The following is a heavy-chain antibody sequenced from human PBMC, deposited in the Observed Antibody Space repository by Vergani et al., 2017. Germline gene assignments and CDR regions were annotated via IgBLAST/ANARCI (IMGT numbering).Heavy chain of an antibody. V-gene: IGHV1-8*01. J-gene: IGHJ6*03. CDR2: MNPNSGNT. CDR1: GYTFTSYD. CDR3: ARGPICYSSKTKYYDYYMDV. D-gene: IGHD6-13*01. Sequence: QVQLVQSGAEVKKPGASVKVSCKASGYTFTSYDINWVRQATGQGLEWMGWMNPNSGNTGYAQKFQGRVTMTRNTSISTAYMELSSLRSEDTAVYYCARGPICYSSKTKYYDYYMDVWGKGTTVTVSS.